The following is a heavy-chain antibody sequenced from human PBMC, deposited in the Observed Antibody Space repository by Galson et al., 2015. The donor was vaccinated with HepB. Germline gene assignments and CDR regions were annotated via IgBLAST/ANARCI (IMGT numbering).Heavy chain of an antibody. V-gene: IGHV7-4-1*02. CDR3: ARDEGIYYDSSDGFRYFDL. Sequence: SVKVSCKASGYTFTSYAMNWVRQAPGQGLEWMGWINTNTGNPTYAQGFTGRFVFSLDTSVSTAYLQISSLKAEDTAVYYCARDEGIYYDSSDGFRYFDLWGRGTLVTVSS. CDR1: GYTFTSYA. D-gene: IGHD3-22*01. CDR2: INTNTGNP. J-gene: IGHJ2*01.